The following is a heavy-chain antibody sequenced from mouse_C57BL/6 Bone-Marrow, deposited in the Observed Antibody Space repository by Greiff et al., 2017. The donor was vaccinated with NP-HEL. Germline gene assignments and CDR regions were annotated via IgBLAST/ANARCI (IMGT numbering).Heavy chain of an antibody. V-gene: IGHV1-55*01. CDR2: IYPGSGST. Sequence: QVQLKESGAELVKPGASVKMSCKASGYTFTSYWITWVKQRPGQGLEWIGDIYPGSGSTNYNEKFKSKATLTVDTSSSTAYMQLSSLTSEDSAVYYCARGDYYGSSHYAMDYWGQGTSVTVSS. J-gene: IGHJ4*01. D-gene: IGHD1-1*01. CDR3: ARGDYYGSSHYAMDY. CDR1: GYTFTSYW.